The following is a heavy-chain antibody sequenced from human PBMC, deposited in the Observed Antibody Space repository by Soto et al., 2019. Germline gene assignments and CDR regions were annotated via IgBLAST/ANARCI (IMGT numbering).Heavy chain of an antibody. J-gene: IGHJ4*02. V-gene: IGHV3-21*01. CDR3: ARDQPGYSYGYGLGY. CDR1: GFTFSSYS. Sequence: EVQLVESGGGLVKPGGSLRLSCAASGFTFSSYSMKWVRQAPGKGLEWVSSISSSSSYIYYADSVKGRFTISRDNAKNSLYLQMNSLRAEDTAVYYCARDQPGYSYGYGLGYWGQGTLFTVSS. CDR2: ISSSSSYI. D-gene: IGHD5-18*01.